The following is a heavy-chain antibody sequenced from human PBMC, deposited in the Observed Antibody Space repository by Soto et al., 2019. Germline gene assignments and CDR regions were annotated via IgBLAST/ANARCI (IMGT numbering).Heavy chain of an antibody. Sequence: PSETLSLTCTVSGVSISSYSWSWIRQPPGKGLEWIGYIYYSGSTNYNPSLKSRVTISVDTSKNQFSLKLSSVTAADTAVYYCARSDGRYWGQGTLVTVSS. V-gene: IGHV4-59*01. CDR2: IYYSGST. CDR1: GVSISSYS. CDR3: ARSDGRY. J-gene: IGHJ4*02.